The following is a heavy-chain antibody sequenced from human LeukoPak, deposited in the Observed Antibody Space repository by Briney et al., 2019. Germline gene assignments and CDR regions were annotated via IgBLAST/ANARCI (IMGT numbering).Heavy chain of an antibody. V-gene: IGHV1-2*06. D-gene: IGHD1-1*01. CDR1: GYTFTGYY. Sequence: GASVKVSCRASGYTFTGYYMHWVRQAPGQGLEWMGRINPNSGGTNYAQKFQGRVTMTRDTSISTAYMELSRLRSDDTAVYYCGRDSVGTSYYYYYYMDVWGKGTTVTVSS. J-gene: IGHJ6*03. CDR3: GRDSVGTSYYYYYYMDV. CDR2: INPNSGGT.